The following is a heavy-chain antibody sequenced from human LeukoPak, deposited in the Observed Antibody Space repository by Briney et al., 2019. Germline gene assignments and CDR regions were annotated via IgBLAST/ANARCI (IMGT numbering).Heavy chain of an antibody. Sequence: ASVKVSCKVSGGTFSSYAISWVRQAPGQGLEWMGGIIPIFGTANYAQKFQGRVTITADESTSTAYMELSSLRSEDTAVYYCARDTTSSYGGGGVDWFDPWGQGTLVTVSS. V-gene: IGHV1-69*13. J-gene: IGHJ5*02. D-gene: IGHD5-18*01. CDR3: ARDTTSSYGGGGVDWFDP. CDR2: IIPIFGTA. CDR1: GGTFSSYA.